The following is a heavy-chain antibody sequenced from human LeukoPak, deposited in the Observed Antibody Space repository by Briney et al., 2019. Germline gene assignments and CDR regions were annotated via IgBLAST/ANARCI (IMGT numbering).Heavy chain of an antibody. CDR3: ARVLAAIALRDYHYVDV. Sequence: GGSLRLSYAASGFSVSSNSISWVRQAPGKGLECVSIIYSRDVTSYADSVKDRFTISRDSDKNTLFLQMDSLRSDDTAVYYCARVLAAIALRDYHYVDVWGKGTTVTVSS. J-gene: IGHJ6*03. V-gene: IGHV3-53*01. CDR2: IYSRDVT. CDR1: GFSVSSNS. D-gene: IGHD6-19*01.